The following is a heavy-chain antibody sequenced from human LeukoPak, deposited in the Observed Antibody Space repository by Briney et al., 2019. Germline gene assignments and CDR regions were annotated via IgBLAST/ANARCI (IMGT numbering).Heavy chain of an antibody. D-gene: IGHD6-13*01. CDR2: INAGNGNT. CDR3: APTYSSSWYSFDY. CDR1: GYTFTGYA. Sequence: ASVKVSCKASGYTFTGYATHWVRQAPGQRLEWMGWINAGNGNTKYSQKFQGRVTITRDTSASTAYMELSSLRSEDTAVYYCAPTYSSSWYSFDYWGQGTLVTVSS. V-gene: IGHV1-3*01. J-gene: IGHJ4*02.